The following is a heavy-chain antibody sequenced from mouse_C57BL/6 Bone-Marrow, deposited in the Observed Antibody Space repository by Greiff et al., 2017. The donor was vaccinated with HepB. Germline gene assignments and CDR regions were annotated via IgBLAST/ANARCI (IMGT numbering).Heavy chain of an antibody. D-gene: IGHD1-1*01. Sequence: VQLQQSGAELVRPGASVKLSCKASGYTFTDYYINWVKQRPGQGLEWIARIYPGSGNTYYNEKFKGKATLTAEKSSSTAYMQLSSLTSEDSAVYFCARGIYYYGSRSSFAYWGQGTLVTVSA. CDR1: GYTFTDYY. CDR2: IYPGSGNT. V-gene: IGHV1-76*01. J-gene: IGHJ3*01. CDR3: ARGIYYYGSRSSFAY.